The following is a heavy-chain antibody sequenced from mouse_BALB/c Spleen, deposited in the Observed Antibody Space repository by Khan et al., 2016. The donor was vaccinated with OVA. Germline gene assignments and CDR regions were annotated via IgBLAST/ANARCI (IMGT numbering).Heavy chain of an antibody. CDR2: IRSSGST. Sequence: EVQLQESGPGLVKPSQSLSLTCTVTGYSITSDYAWNWIRQFPGNKLEWMGYIRSSGSTNYNPALKSRISFTRDTSKNQFFLQLNSVTTEDTATYYCARDGSRYNYAMDYWGQGTSVTVSS. J-gene: IGHJ4*01. CDR1: GYSITSDYA. CDR3: ARDGSRYNYAMDY. D-gene: IGHD2-3*01. V-gene: IGHV3-2*02.